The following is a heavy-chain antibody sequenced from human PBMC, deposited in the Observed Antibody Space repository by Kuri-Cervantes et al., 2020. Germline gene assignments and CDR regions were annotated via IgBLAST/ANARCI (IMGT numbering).Heavy chain of an antibody. D-gene: IGHD3-10*01. J-gene: IGHJ4*02. CDR2: MNPNSGNT. V-gene: IGHV1-8*01. CDR1: GYTFTSYD. CDR3: VRGVRSGQPLGDY. Sequence: ASVKVSCKASGYTFTSYDINWVRQATGQGLEWMGWMNPNSGNTGYAQKFQGRVTMTRDTSISTAYTEMSSLRSDDTAVYYCVRGVRSGQPLGDYWGQGTLVTVSS.